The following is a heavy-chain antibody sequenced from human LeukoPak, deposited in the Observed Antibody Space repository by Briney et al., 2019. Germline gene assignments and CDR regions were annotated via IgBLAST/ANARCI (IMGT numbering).Heavy chain of an antibody. CDR1: GFTVSSNY. CDR2: IYPNGNT. Sequence: GGSLRLSCAASGFTVSSNYMNWVRQTPGKGLEWVSMIYPNGNTFYTDSVKGRFTISRDNSKNTLDLQMSSLRAEDTAVYYCARRGHGYGSPFDYWGQGTLVTVSS. D-gene: IGHD5-18*01. V-gene: IGHV3-66*04. CDR3: ARRGHGYGSPFDY. J-gene: IGHJ4*02.